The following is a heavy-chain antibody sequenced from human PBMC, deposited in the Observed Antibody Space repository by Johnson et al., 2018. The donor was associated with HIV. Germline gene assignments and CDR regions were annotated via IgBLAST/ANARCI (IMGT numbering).Heavy chain of an antibody. Sequence: VQLVESGGGLVQPGGSLRLSCAASGFTFSNYDMHWVRQATGKGLDWVSAIGTAGDTYYPGSVKGRFTISRENAKNSLYLQMNSLRAGDTAVYYCARDRTSRQGGAFDIWGQGTMVTVSS. CDR2: IGTAGDT. CDR3: ARDRTSRQGGAFDI. CDR1: GFTFSNYD. J-gene: IGHJ3*02. V-gene: IGHV3-13*01.